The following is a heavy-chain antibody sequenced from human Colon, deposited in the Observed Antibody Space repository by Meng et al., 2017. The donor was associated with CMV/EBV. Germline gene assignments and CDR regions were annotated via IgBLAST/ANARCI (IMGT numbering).Heavy chain of an antibody. CDR1: FIVTAFY. Sequence: FIVTAFYLSGVRPAPGKGLEWISYISGSGGTTFYADSAKGRFTISRDNAKKSLYLQMNSLRADDTAVYYCARALEYDSSGHYYGLHYWGQGILVTVSS. CDR3: ARALEYDSSGHYYGLHY. D-gene: IGHD3-22*01. V-gene: IGHV3-11*01. CDR2: ISGSGGTT. J-gene: IGHJ4*02.